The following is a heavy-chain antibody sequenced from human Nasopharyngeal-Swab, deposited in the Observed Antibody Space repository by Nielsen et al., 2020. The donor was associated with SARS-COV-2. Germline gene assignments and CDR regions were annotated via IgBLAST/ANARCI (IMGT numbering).Heavy chain of an antibody. D-gene: IGHD3-3*01. CDR3: ARDQGYDFWSGQVH. V-gene: IGHV1-3*01. CDR1: GYTFTSYA. CDR2: INAGNGNT. Sequence: SVKVSCKASGYTFTSYAMHWVRQAPGQRLERMGWINAGNGNTKYSQKFQGRVTITRDTSASTAYMELSSLRSEDTAVYYCARDQGYDFWSGQVHWGQGALVTVSS. J-gene: IGHJ4*02.